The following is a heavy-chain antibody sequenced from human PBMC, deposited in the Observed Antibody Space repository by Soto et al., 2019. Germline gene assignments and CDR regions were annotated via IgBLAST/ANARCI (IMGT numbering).Heavy chain of an antibody. D-gene: IGHD5-18*01. CDR2: ISSGGTTK. CDR1: GLTFSDYY. CDR3: ATTVNTSMGFDH. J-gene: IGHJ5*02. V-gene: IGHV3-11*01. Sequence: GGSLRLSCVASGLTFSDYYMTWIRQAPGKGLEWVSYISSGGTTKYYADSVKGRFTVSRDNARSSLFLQMNSLRAEDTAVYYCATTVNTSMGFDHWGQGTLVTVSS.